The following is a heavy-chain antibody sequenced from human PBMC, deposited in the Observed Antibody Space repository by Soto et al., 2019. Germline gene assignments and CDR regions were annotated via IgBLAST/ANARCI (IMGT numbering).Heavy chain of an antibody. J-gene: IGHJ4*02. CDR2: INSGGSRK. V-gene: IGHV3-74*01. CDR3: VRDDFGLGIDY. D-gene: IGHD1-26*01. CDR1: GFTFSSYW. Sequence: GGSLRLSCAASGFTFSSYWMHWVRQPPGKGMVWVSHINSGGSRKTYADSVKGRFTISRDNAKNTLYLQMNSLRAEVTAVDGCVRDDFGLGIDYWGLGTLVTVSS.